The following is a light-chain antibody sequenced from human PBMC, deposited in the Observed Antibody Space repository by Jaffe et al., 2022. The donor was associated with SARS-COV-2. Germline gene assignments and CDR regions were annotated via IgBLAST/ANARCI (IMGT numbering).Light chain of an antibody. CDR1: QGISSY. CDR2: AAS. Sequence: AIRMTQSPSSFSASTGDRVTITCRASQGISSYLVWYQQKAGKAPKLLIYAASTLESGVPSRFSGSGSGTEFTLTISSLQSEDFATYYCQQYNSYPPTFGQGTKVEIK. J-gene: IGKJ1*01. CDR3: QQYNSYPPT. V-gene: IGKV1-8*01.